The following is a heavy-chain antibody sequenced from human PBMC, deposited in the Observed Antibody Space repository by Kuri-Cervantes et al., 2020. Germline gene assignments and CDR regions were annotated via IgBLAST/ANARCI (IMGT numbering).Heavy chain of an antibody. D-gene: IGHD2-21*02. J-gene: IGHJ4*02. CDR3: ARVIPAYCGGDCYHY. CDR2: ISAYNGNT. CDR1: GYTFTSYG. V-gene: IGHV1-18*01. Sequence: ASVKVSCKASGYTFTSYGISWVRQAPGQGLEWMGWISAYNGNTHYAQKFQGRVTRTRDTSISTAYMELSRLRSDDTAVYYCARVIPAYCGGDCYHYWGQGTLVTVSS.